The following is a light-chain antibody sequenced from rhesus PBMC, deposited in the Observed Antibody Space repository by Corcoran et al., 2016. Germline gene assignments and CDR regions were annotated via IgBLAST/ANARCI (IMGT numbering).Light chain of an antibody. CDR1: TGAVTSGNN. V-gene: IGLV7-76*01. CDR2: NTN. J-gene: IGLJ6*01. CDR3: LLDYSDVQRV. Sequence: QAVVTQEPSMTVSPGGTVTLTCGSSTGAVTSGNNPNWFQQKPGQVPRGLIYNTNSKHSWTPARFSGSLAGGKAALTLSGAQPEDEDDYYGLLDYSDVQRVFGSGTKLTVL.